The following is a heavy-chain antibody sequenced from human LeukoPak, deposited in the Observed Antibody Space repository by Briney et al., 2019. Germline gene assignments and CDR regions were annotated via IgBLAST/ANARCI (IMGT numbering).Heavy chain of an antibody. Sequence: SETLSLTCTVSGGSISSYYWSWIRQPPGKGLEWIGYISYSGNTNYNPSLKSRVTISVDTSKNQCSLKLTSVTAADTAVYYCARQGGYIAPLALWGQRTLVTVSA. V-gene: IGHV4-59*08. D-gene: IGHD6-13*01. J-gene: IGHJ4*02. CDR2: ISYSGNT. CDR3: ARQGGYIAPLAL. CDR1: GGSISSYY.